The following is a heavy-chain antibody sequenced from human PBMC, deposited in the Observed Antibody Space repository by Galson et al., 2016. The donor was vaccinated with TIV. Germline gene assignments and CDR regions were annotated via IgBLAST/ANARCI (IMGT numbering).Heavy chain of an antibody. Sequence: SVKVSCKASGVTFSSYAISWVRQAPGQGLEWMGGLIPMFGITNYAQRFQGRVTITADGSTSTAYMELSSLRSEDTAVYYCARPRGDSNGYYPPLDYWGQGTLLTVSS. V-gene: IGHV1-69*13. CDR2: LIPMFGIT. D-gene: IGHD3-22*01. CDR1: GVTFSSYA. J-gene: IGHJ4*02. CDR3: ARPRGDSNGYYPPLDY.